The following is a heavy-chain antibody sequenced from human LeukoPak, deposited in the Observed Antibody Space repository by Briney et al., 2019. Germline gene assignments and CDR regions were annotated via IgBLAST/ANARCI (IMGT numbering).Heavy chain of an antibody. CDR1: GGSISSGSYY. CDR3: ARAQYGAFDY. CDR2: IYTSGST. V-gene: IGHV4-61*02. Sequence: SETLSLTCTVSGGSISSGSYYWSWIRQPAGKGLEWIGRIYTSGSTNYNPSLKSRVTISVDTSKNQFSLKLSSVTAADTAVYYCARAQYGAFDYWGQGTLVTVSS. D-gene: IGHD3-10*01. J-gene: IGHJ4*02.